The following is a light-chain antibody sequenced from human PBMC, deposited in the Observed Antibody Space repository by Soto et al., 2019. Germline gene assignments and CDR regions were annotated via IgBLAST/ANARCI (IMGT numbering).Light chain of an antibody. CDR2: GVN. CDR1: SSDVGSYNL. V-gene: IGLV2-23*02. J-gene: IGLJ1*01. Sequence: QSVLTQPASVSGSPGQSITISCTGTSSDVGSYNLVSWYQQHPGKAPKLMIYGVNKRHSGVSNRFSGSKSGNTASLTISGLQAEDEADYYCCSYAGISTFYVFGTGTKLTVL. CDR3: CSYAGISTFYV.